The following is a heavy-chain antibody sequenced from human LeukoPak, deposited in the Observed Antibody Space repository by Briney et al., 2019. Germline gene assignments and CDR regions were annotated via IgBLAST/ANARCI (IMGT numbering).Heavy chain of an antibody. Sequence: GESLKISCKGSGYSFTSYWIGWVRQMPGKGLEWMGIIYPGDSDTRYSPSFQGQVTISADKSISTAYLQWSSLKASDTAMYYCARHAVRDGYNRHNDYWGQGTLVTVSS. J-gene: IGHJ4*02. CDR3: ARHAVRDGYNRHNDY. D-gene: IGHD5-24*01. V-gene: IGHV5-51*01. CDR2: IYPGDSDT. CDR1: GYSFTSYW.